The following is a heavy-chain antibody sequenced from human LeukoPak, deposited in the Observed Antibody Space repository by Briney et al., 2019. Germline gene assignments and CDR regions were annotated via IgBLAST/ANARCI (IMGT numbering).Heavy chain of an antibody. CDR2: IYSSGST. Sequence: SETLSLTCNVSGVSISSSSYYWGWIRQPPGKGLEWIGSIYSSGSTYYNASLQSRVTISIETSKNQISLRLNSVTAADTAIYYCAKSGGYGLIDYWGQGTLVTVSS. CDR1: GVSISSSSYY. D-gene: IGHD1-26*01. V-gene: IGHV4-39*01. CDR3: AKSGGYGLIDY. J-gene: IGHJ4*02.